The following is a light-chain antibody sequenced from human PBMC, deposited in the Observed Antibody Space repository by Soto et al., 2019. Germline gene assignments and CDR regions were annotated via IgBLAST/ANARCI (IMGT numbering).Light chain of an antibody. CDR3: QQRSNWPLT. CDR2: DTS. J-gene: IGKJ4*01. V-gene: IGKV3-11*01. CDR1: QSVSSY. Sequence: EIVLTQSPATLSLSPGERATLSCSASQSVSSYLAWYQQKPGQAPRLLIHDTSNRATGIPARFSGSGSGTDFTLTISSLEPEDFAVYYCQQRSNWPLTFGGGTKVEIK.